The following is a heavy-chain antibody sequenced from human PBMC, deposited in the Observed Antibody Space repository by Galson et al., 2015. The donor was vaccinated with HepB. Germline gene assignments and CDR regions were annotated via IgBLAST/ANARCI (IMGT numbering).Heavy chain of an antibody. CDR1: GYTFTDYY. CDR3: ATVANYGAFDI. J-gene: IGHJ3*02. Sequence: VKVSCKVSGYTFTDYYMHWVQQAPGKGLEWMGLVDPEDGETIYAEKFQGRVTITADTSTDTAYMELSSLRSEDTAVYYCATVANYGAFDIWGQGTMVTVSS. D-gene: IGHD3-10*01. CDR2: VDPEDGET. V-gene: IGHV1-69-2*01.